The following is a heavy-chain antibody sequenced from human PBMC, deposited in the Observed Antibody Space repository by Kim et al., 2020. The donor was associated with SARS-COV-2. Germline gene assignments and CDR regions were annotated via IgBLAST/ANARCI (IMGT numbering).Heavy chain of an antibody. V-gene: IGHV3-48*02. J-gene: IGHJ4*02. Sequence: GGSLRLSCAASGFTFSSYSMNWVRQAPGKGLEWVSYISSSSSTIYYADPVKGRFTISRDNAKNSLYLQMNSLRDEDTAVYYCARDPSGYDFWSGYQPPYYFAYWGQGTLVTVSS. CDR3: ARDPSGYDFWSGYQPPYYFAY. CDR2: ISSSSSTI. D-gene: IGHD3-3*01. CDR1: GFTFSSYS.